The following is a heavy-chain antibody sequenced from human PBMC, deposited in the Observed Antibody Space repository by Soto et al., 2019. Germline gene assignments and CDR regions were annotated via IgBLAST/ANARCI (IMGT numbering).Heavy chain of an antibody. CDR3: APEFSGSYEVY. V-gene: IGHV3-30*03. CDR2: ISYDGSNK. J-gene: IGHJ4*02. CDR1: GFTFSSYG. D-gene: IGHD1-26*01. Sequence: QVQLVESGGGVVQPGRSLRLSCAASGFTFSSYGMHWVRQAPGKGLEWVAVISYDGSNKYYADSVKGRFTISRDNSKNTLYLPMNSLRAEDTAVYYCAPEFSGSYEVYWGQGTLVTVSS.